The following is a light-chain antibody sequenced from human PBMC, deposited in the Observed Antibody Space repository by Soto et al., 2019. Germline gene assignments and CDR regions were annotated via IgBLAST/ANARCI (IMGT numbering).Light chain of an antibody. J-gene: IGKJ1*01. V-gene: IGKV3-20*01. CDR1: YPVSEFY. Sequence: EIVLTQSPGTVSLSVGQRATLSCRASYPVSEFYLAWYQQKPGQPPSLLIYAGSTRATGIPDRFSGSGSGTDFTLTISRLEPEDFAVYNCQQYGATPRTFGQGTRVEVK. CDR2: AGS. CDR3: QQYGATPRT.